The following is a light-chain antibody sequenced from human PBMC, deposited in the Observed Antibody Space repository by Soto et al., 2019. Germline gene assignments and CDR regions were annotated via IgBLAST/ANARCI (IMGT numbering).Light chain of an antibody. CDR1: SGSIASNY. V-gene: IGLV6-57*04. Sequence: NFMLTQPHSVSESPGKTVTISCTRSSGSIASNYVQWYQQRPGSAPTTVIYEDNQRPSGVPDRFSGSIDSSSNSASLTISGLKTEDAADYYCQSSDSSTVVFGGGTKLTVL. CDR2: EDN. J-gene: IGLJ2*01. CDR3: QSSDSSTVV.